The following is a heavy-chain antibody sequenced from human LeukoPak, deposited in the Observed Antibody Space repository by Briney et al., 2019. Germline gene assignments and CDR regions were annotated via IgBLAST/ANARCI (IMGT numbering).Heavy chain of an antibody. CDR3: ARESIAVAGAPFDY. Sequence: GGSLRLSCAASGFTFSSYEMNWVRKAPGKGLEWVSYISSGSTIYDADSVKGRFTISRDKAKNSLYLQMNSLRAEDTAVYYCARESIAVAGAPFDYWGQGTLVTVSS. D-gene: IGHD6-19*01. CDR2: ISSGSTI. V-gene: IGHV3-48*03. CDR1: GFTFSSYE. J-gene: IGHJ4*02.